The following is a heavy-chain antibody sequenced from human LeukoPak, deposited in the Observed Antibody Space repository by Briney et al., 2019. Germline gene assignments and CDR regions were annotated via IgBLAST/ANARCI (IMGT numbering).Heavy chain of an antibody. Sequence: GRSLRLSCAVSGFTFSTYAMTWVRQAPGTGLDSVSVISTRRGRTDYAESVKGRFTFSRDDSKNTLYLQMSSLRAEETAVYYCSQGDWLDYWGQGTLVTVSS. CDR3: SQGDWLDY. D-gene: IGHD2-21*02. CDR1: GFTFSTYA. J-gene: IGHJ4*02. V-gene: IGHV3-23*01. CDR2: ISTRRGRT.